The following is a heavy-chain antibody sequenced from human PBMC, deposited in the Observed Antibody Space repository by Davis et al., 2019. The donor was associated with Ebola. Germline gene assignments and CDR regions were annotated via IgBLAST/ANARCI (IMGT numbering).Heavy chain of an antibody. CDR1: GFTFSSYS. CDR2: ISSSSYYI. V-gene: IGHV3-21*04. D-gene: IGHD1-26*01. Sequence: GESLKISCAASGFTFSSYSMNWVRQAPGKGLEWVSSISSSSYYIYYADSVKGRFTISRDNSKNTLYLQMNGLRVEDTAIYYCAKDTSNIWFDIWGQGTNVTVSS. J-gene: IGHJ3*02. CDR3: AKDTSNIWFDI.